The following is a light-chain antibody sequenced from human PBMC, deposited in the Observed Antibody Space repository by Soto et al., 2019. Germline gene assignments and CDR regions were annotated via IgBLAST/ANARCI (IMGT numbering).Light chain of an antibody. V-gene: IGKV3-15*01. CDR3: QHYNNWPIT. Sequence: EIVMTQSPSTLSVSPGERATLSCRASQSVSNNLAWYQQKPGQAPRLLIYGASTRATGVPARFSGSGSETEFTLTISSLQSEDLAVYYCQHYNNWPITFGQGTRLEIK. CDR1: QSVSNN. J-gene: IGKJ5*01. CDR2: GAS.